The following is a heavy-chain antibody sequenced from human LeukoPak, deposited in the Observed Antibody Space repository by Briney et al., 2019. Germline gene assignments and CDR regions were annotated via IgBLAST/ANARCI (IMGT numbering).Heavy chain of an antibody. J-gene: IGHJ4*02. CDR1: GFTFSSYA. CDR3: ARDSGMTTPDC. V-gene: IGHV3-23*01. D-gene: IGHD3-10*01. Sequence: PGGSLRLSCAASGFTFSSYAMTWVRQAPGKGLEWVSGISGGGGSTYYADSVKGRFTVSRDNAKNSLYLQMNSLRAEDTAVYYCARDSGMTTPDCWGQGTLVTVSS. CDR2: ISGGGGST.